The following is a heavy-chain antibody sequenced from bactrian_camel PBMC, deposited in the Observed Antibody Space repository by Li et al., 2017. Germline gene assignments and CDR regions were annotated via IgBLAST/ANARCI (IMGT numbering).Heavy chain of an antibody. CDR3: VAQSMWRGCAQARGAPEFED. J-gene: IGHJ4*01. CDR1: GFATYDQYC. Sequence: HVQLVESGGGSVQAGGSLKLSCTASGFATYDQYCMGWFRQVPGKEREGVASMDSDGITTYADSVKGRFTIGKGNGEISLYLQTDSLKPEDTGMYYCVAQSMWRGCAQARGAPEFEDRGQGTQVTVS. CDR2: MDSDGIT. D-gene: IGHD7*01. V-gene: IGHV3S55*01.